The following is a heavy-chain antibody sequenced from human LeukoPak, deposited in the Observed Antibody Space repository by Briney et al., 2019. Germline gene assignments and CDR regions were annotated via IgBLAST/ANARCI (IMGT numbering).Heavy chain of an antibody. CDR1: GYVFTGYY. D-gene: IGHD5-18*01. CDR3: ARALDRAVFIVEGNRFDP. V-gene: IGHV1-2*02. Sequence: ASVKVSCKASGYVFTGYYIHWVRQAPGQGLDWMGWMNPDSGGTNYAQKFQGRVTMTRDTSISTAYMELARLRSDDTAIYYCARALDRAVFIVEGNRFDPWGQGTLVTVS. J-gene: IGHJ5*02. CDR2: MNPDSGGT.